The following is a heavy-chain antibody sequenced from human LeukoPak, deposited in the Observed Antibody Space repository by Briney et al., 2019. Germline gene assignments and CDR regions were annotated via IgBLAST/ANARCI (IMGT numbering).Heavy chain of an antibody. CDR1: GGSISSSNW. CDR2: IYHSGST. Sequence: PSGTLSLTCAVSGGSISSSNWWSWVRRPPGKGLEWIGEIYHSGSTNYNPSLKSRVTISVDTSKNQFSLKLSSVTAADTAVYYCARQSLGELSSNWFDPWGQGTLVTVSS. J-gene: IGHJ5*02. V-gene: IGHV4-4*02. D-gene: IGHD3-16*02. CDR3: ARQSLGELSSNWFDP.